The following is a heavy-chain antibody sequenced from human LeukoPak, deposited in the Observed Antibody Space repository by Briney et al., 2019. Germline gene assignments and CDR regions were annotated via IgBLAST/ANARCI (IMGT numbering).Heavy chain of an antibody. V-gene: IGHV4-59*11. CDR2: ISYIGST. Sequence: PSETLSLTCAVSDDSFSSHYWTWVRQPPGKGLEWIGYISYIGSTNYNPSLKSRVTISIDTSKNQFSLKLSSVTAADTAVYYCARDLVTVTKGFDIWGQGTMVSVSS. J-gene: IGHJ3*02. D-gene: IGHD4-17*01. CDR3: ARDLVTVTKGFDI. CDR1: DDSFSSHY.